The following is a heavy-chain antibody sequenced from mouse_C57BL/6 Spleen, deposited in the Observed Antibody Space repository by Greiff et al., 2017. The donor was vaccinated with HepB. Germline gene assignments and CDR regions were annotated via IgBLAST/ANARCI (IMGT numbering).Heavy chain of an antibody. D-gene: IGHD2-1*01. CDR3: ARMDYGNWYFDV. CDR1: GYTFTSYW. Sequence: QVQLQQPGAELVKPGASVKMSCKASGYTFTSYWITWVKQRPGQGLEWIGDIYPGSGSTNYNEKFKSKATLTVDTSSSTAYMQLSSLTSEDSAVYYCARMDYGNWYFDVWGTGTTVTVSS. V-gene: IGHV1-55*01. CDR2: IYPGSGST. J-gene: IGHJ1*03.